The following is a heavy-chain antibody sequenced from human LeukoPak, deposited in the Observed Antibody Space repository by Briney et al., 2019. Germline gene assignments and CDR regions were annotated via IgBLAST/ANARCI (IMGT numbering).Heavy chain of an antibody. J-gene: IGHJ4*02. Sequence: SETLSLTCTVSGGPISSYYGSWLRPPAGKGLEWIGRIYSSGSTKYNPSLKSRVTMSVDTSNNQFSLKLSSVTAADTGVYYCARGVAAVGDFDYWGQGTLVTVSS. V-gene: IGHV4-4*07. CDR3: ARGVAAVGDFDY. CDR1: GGPISSYY. CDR2: IYSSGST. D-gene: IGHD6-13*01.